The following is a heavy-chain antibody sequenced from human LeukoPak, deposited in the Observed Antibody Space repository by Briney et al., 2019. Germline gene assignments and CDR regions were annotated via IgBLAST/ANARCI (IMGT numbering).Heavy chain of an antibody. D-gene: IGHD3-9*01. CDR3: ATRLYYDILTGYMSPFDY. V-gene: IGHV4-34*08. Sequence: GSLRLSCAASGFTFSDYSINWVRQPPGKGLEWIGEINHSGSTNYNPSLKSRVTISVDTSKNQFSLKLSSVTAADTAVYYCATRLYYDILTGYMSPFDYWGQGTLVTVSS. CDR2: INHSGST. J-gene: IGHJ4*02. CDR1: GFTFSDYS.